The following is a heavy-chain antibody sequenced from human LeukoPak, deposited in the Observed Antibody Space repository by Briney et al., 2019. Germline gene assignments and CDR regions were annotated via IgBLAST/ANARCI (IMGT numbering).Heavy chain of an antibody. J-gene: IGHJ4*02. Sequence: SETLSLTCTVSGVSISSNSYYWGWIRQPPGKGLEWIGSMYYSGSTYDNPALKSRVTISVDTSKNQFSLKLSSVTAADTAVYYCARQSPIDDFWSGYSSGSDYWGQGTLVTVSS. CDR3: ARQSPIDDFWSGYSSGSDY. CDR2: MYYSGST. V-gene: IGHV4-39*01. CDR1: GVSISSNSYY. D-gene: IGHD3-3*01.